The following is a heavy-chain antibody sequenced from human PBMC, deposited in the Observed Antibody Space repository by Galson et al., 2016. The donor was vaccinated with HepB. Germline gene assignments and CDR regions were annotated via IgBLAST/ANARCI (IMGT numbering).Heavy chain of an antibody. V-gene: IGHV3-23*01. CDR3: AKGTTRLGDN. CDR1: GFAFSAYG. Sequence: SLRLSCAASGFAFSAYGMTWVRQAPRKGLEWVAAISTSGGSTDHADSVRGRFTISRDNSKNMLYLQMNSLRAEDSALYYCAKGTTRLGDNWGQGILVTVSS. CDR2: ISTSGGST. J-gene: IGHJ4*02. D-gene: IGHD4-11*01.